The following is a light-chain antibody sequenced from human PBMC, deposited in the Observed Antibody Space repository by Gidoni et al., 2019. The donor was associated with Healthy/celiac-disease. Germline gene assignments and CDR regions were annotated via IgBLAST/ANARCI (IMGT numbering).Light chain of an antibody. Sequence: IVRTQTPGTLSLSPGERATLSCVASQTVSSSYVAWYQQTPGRTPRLLIHGASWRATGISGWFSCSGSGTVFSLTISRLAPEDSAVYCCQQYGSSPGTFGQGTRLEIK. CDR2: GAS. J-gene: IGKJ5*01. CDR3: QQYGSSPGT. V-gene: IGKV3-20*01. CDR1: QTVSSSY.